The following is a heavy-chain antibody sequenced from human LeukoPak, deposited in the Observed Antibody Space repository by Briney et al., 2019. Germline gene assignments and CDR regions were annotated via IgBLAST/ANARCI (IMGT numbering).Heavy chain of an antibody. D-gene: IGHD5-12*01. CDR1: GYTFTSYY. Sequence: AASVKVSCKASGYTFTSYYMHWVRQAPGQGLEWMGIINPSGGSTSYAQKFQGRVTMTRDTSTSTVYMELSSLRSEDTAVYYCARAPVATIHYYGMGVWGQGTTVTVSS. V-gene: IGHV1-46*01. J-gene: IGHJ6*02. CDR3: ARAPVATIHYYGMGV. CDR2: INPSGGST.